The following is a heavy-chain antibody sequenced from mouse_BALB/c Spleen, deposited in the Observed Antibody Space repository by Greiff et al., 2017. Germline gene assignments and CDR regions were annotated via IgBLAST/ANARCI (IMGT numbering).Heavy chain of an antibody. CDR2: INPSTGYT. V-gene: IGHV1S26*01. Sequence: QVQLQQSGAELVKPGASVKLSCKASGYTFTSYYMYWVKQRPGQGLEWIGYINPSTGYTEYNQKLKDKATLTADKSSSTAYMQLNSLTSEDSAVDYCASDSWFAYWGQGTLVTVSA. CDR1: GYTFTSYY. CDR3: ASDSWFAY. J-gene: IGHJ3*01.